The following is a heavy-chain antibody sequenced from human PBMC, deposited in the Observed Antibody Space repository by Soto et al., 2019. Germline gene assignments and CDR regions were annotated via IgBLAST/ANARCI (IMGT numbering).Heavy chain of an antibody. Sequence: QVHLVESGGGVVQPGRSLRLSCAASGFTFSSYGMHWLRQTPAKGLEWVAAISVDGTNKYYEDSVKGRVTVSRDNSDNTLYLQMHSLRATDTAVYYCAKVALPGYCGTGSCYVLDYWGQGTRVTVSS. CDR1: GFTFSSYG. J-gene: IGHJ4*02. CDR3: AKVALPGYCGTGSCYVLDY. V-gene: IGHV3-30*18. CDR2: ISVDGTNK. D-gene: IGHD2-15*01.